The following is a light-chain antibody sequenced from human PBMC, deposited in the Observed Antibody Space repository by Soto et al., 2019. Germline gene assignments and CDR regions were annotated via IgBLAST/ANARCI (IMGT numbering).Light chain of an antibody. J-gene: IGLJ1*01. Sequence: QSALTQPASVSGSPGQSITISCTGTSGNVGGYNYVSWYQQHPGKAPKLMIYDVSNRPSGVSNRFSGSKSGNTASLTISGLQAVDEADYYCSSFTSSSTRVFGTGTKVTVL. CDR3: SSFTSSSTRV. CDR2: DVS. V-gene: IGLV2-14*01. CDR1: SGNVGGYNY.